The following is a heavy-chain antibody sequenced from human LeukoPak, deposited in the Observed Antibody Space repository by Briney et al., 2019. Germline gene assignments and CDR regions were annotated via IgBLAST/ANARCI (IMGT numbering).Heavy chain of an antibody. J-gene: IGHJ4*02. Sequence: GGSLRLSCAASGFTFSSYGMHWVRQAPGKGLEWVAVISYDGSNKYYADSVKGRFTISRDNSKNTLYLQMNSLRAEDTAVYYCASLSYDSSGYYYVWGQGTLVTVSS. CDR1: GFTFSSYG. CDR3: ASLSYDSSGYYYV. D-gene: IGHD3-22*01. V-gene: IGHV3-30*03. CDR2: ISYDGSNK.